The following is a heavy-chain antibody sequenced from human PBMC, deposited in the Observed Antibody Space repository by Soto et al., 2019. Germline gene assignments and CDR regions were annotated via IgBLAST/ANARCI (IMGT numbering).Heavy chain of an antibody. CDR2: IRNRANSDTA. Sequence: EVQLVESGGGLVQPGGSLRLSCAASGFTLSDHYMDWVRQAPGKGLEWVGRIRNRANSDTAEYAASVKGRLTISRDDYGNTCYLQMNSLKTEATAVSHCAIQSGTGRLGLDLWGHGALFALAS. D-gene: IGHD6-25*01. J-gene: IGHJ2*01. CDR1: GFTLSDHY. CDR3: AIQSGTGRLGLDL. V-gene: IGHV3-72*01.